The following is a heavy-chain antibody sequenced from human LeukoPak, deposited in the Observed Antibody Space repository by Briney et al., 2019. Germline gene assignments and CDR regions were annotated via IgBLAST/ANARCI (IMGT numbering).Heavy chain of an antibody. V-gene: IGHV3-21*01. CDR2: ISSSSTYI. Sequence: KPGGSLRLSCAASGFSFSSYTMNWVRQAPGKGLEWVSIISSSSTYIYYADSVKGRFTISRDNAKNALYLQMNSLRVEDTAVYYCARDGRCGGDCYASWGRGTLVTVSS. J-gene: IGHJ4*02. D-gene: IGHD2-21*02. CDR3: ARDGRCGGDCYAS. CDR1: GFSFSSYT.